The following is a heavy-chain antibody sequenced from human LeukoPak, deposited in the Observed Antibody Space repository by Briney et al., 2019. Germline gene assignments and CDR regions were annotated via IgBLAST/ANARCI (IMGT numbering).Heavy chain of an antibody. V-gene: IGHV1-2*02. CDR2: INPNSGGT. CDR3: ARGLQYSPNAFDI. D-gene: IGHD5-18*01. CDR1: GYTFTGYF. Sequence: GASVKVSCKASGYTFTGYFMHWVRQAPGQGLEWMGWINPNSGGTNYAQKFQGRVTMTRDTSISTAYMELSRLRSDDTAVYYCARGLQYSPNAFDIWGQGTMVTVSS. J-gene: IGHJ3*02.